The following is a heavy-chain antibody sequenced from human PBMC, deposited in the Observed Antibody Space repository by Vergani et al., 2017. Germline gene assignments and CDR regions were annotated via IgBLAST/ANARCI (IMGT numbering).Heavy chain of an antibody. CDR1: GFTFSNFG. J-gene: IGHJ4*02. Sequence: QVQLVESAGGVVQPGGSLRLSCAASGFTFSNFGMHWIRQAPGKGLEWLGYIGKDGINTRYRDAVKGRFTVSRDNSKDIQYLQMDSLRSQDTALYYCTKYLRNSTGGLPDSWGPGTLFIVSS. CDR3: TKYLRNSTGGLPDS. V-gene: IGHV3-30*02. D-gene: IGHD1-14*01. CDR2: IGKDGINT.